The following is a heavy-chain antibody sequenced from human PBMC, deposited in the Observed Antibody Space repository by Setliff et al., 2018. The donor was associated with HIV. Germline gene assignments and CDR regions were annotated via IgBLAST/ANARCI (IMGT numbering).Heavy chain of an antibody. V-gene: IGHV3-48*01. CDR1: GFSFSSYS. CDR3: ARQEGIFPNWYFDL. CDR2: ISSSSSTI. D-gene: IGHD3-10*01. Sequence: PGESLRLSCAASGFSFSSYSMNWVRQAPGKGLEWVSYISSSSSTIYYEDSVKGRFTISRDNAKNSLYLQMNSLRVEDTAVYYCARQEGIFPNWYFDLWGRGTLVTVSS. J-gene: IGHJ2*01.